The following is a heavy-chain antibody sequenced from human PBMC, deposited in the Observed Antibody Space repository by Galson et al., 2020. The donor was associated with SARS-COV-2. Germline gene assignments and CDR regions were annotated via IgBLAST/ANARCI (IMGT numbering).Heavy chain of an antibody. V-gene: IGHV4-31*03. CDR1: GGSISSGGYY. CDR3: ARAFEAYGMDV. J-gene: IGHJ6*02. Sequence: SETLSLTCTVSGGSISSGGYYWSWIRQHPGKGLEWIGYIYYSGRTYYNPSLKSRVTISVDTSKNQFSLQLSSVTAADTAVYYCARAFEAYGMDVWGQGTTVTVSS. CDR2: IYYSGRT.